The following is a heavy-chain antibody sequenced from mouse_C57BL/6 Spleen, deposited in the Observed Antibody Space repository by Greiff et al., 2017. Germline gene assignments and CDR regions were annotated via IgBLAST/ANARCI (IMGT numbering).Heavy chain of an antibody. D-gene: IGHD1-1*01. CDR1: GFNIKDYY. V-gene: IGHV14-2*01. CDR3: ALYYYGSSYGGY. Sequence: VQLQQSGAELVKPGASVKLSCTASGFNIKDYYMHWVKQRPEQGLEWIGRIDPEDGETKYAPKFKGKATITADKSSNTAYLQLSSLTSEDTAVYCCALYYYGSSYGGYWGQGTTLTVSS. J-gene: IGHJ2*01. CDR2: IDPEDGET.